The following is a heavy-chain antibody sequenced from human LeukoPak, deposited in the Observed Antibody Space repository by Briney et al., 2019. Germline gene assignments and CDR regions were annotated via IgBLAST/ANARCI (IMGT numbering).Heavy chain of an antibody. CDR1: GFTFSSYG. Sequence: VGSLRLSCAASGFTFSSYGMHWVRQAPGKGLEWATFIRYDGSNQYYADSVKGRFTISRDNSKNTMYLQMNSLTVEDTAMYYCAKDANSGWSYFDYWGQGALVTVSS. D-gene: IGHD6-19*01. CDR3: AKDANSGWSYFDY. J-gene: IGHJ4*02. V-gene: IGHV3-30*02. CDR2: IRYDGSNQ.